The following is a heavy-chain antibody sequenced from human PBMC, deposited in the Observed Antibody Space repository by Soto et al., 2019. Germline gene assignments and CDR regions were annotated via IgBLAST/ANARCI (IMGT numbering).Heavy chain of an antibody. V-gene: IGHV4-59*08. Sequence: SETLSLTCTVSGGSISSYYWSWIRQPPGKGLEWIGYIYYSGSTNYNPSLKSRVTISVDTSKNQFSLKLSSVTAADTAVYYCARQPLASDYGVHGPYFDYWGQGTLVTVSS. J-gene: IGHJ4*02. CDR2: IYYSGST. D-gene: IGHD4-17*01. CDR3: ARQPLASDYGVHGPYFDY. CDR1: GGSISSYY.